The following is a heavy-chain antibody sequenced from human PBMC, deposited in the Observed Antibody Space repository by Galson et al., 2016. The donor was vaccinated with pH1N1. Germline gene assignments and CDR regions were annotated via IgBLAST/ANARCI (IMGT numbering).Heavy chain of an antibody. V-gene: IGHV4-38-2*01. Sequence: TLSLTCVVSGHSISRGYYCGWVRQPPGKGLEWIGSIYHSGSTYYNPSLKSRVTISLDTSKNQFSLKLRSVTAADTAVYYCEYGSNLDAFDMWGQGTMVTVSS. CDR1: GHSISRGYY. CDR2: IYHSGST. CDR3: EYGSNLDAFDM. J-gene: IGHJ3*02. D-gene: IGHD5-24*01.